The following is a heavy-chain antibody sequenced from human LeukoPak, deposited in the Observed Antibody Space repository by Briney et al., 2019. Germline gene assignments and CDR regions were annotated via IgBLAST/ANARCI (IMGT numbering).Heavy chain of an antibody. Sequence: PGGSLRLSCAASGFTFSSYAMSWVRQAPGKGLEWVAVISYDGSDKYYADSVKGRFTISRDNSKNTLYLQMNSLRAEDTAVYYCARDSAIGSSGWFWFDPWGQGTLVTVSS. D-gene: IGHD6-19*01. CDR2: ISYDGSDK. CDR1: GFTFSSYA. CDR3: ARDSAIGSSGWFWFDP. J-gene: IGHJ5*02. V-gene: IGHV3-30-3*01.